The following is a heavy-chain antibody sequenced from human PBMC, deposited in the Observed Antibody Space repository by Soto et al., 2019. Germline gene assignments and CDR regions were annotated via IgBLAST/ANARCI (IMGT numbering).Heavy chain of an antibody. Sequence: WDSLKISCKGSGYSFTTYWIGWVRQMPGKGLEWMGIIYPGDSDTRYSPSFQGQVTISADKSISTAYLQSSSLKASDSAMYYCKRRDSNSSGKWFDPWGQGTLVTVSA. CDR1: GYSFTTYW. CDR2: IYPGDSDT. V-gene: IGHV5-51*01. D-gene: IGHD2-21*01. CDR3: KRRDSNSSGKWFDP. J-gene: IGHJ5*02.